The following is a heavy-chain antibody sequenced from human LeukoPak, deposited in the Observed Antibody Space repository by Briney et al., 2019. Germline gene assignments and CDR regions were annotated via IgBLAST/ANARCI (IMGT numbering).Heavy chain of an antibody. CDR2: MYPGGSDT. CDR1: GYGFTSYW. Sequence: GESLKISCKGSGYGFTSYWIAWVRQMPGKGLEWMGIMYPGGSDTRYSPSFQGQVTISADNSIGTAYLQWSSLKASDTAMYYCTRRIGSSGYSDYWGQGTLVTVSS. J-gene: IGHJ4*02. CDR3: TRRIGSSGYSDY. D-gene: IGHD3-22*01. V-gene: IGHV5-51*01.